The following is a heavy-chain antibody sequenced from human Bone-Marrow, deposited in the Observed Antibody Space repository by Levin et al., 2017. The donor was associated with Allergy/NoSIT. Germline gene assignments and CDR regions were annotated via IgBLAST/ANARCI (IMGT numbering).Heavy chain of an antibody. CDR2: IFPSDSDT. CDR3: ARLDSRGWYY. V-gene: IGHV5-51*01. CDR1: GYFFTSNW. J-gene: IGHJ4*02. Sequence: PGESLKISCQASGYFFTSNWIAWVRQMPGKGLEWMGNIFPSDSDTTYSPSFQGLVTISADTSINTAYLQWSSLQASDTAMYFCARLDSRGWYYWGQGTLVTVSS. D-gene: IGHD6-19*01.